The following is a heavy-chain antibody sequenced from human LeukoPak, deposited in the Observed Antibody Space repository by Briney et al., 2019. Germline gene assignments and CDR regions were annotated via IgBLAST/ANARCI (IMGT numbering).Heavy chain of an antibody. Sequence: PSETLSLTCTVSGGSISSYYWSWIRQPPGKGLEWIGYIYYSGSSNYNPSLKSRVTISVDTSKNQFSVKLSSVTAADTAVYYCASGGEQWPRSYYFDYWGQGTLVTVSS. CDR3: ASGGEQWPRSYYFDY. CDR2: IYYSGSS. D-gene: IGHD6-19*01. CDR1: GGSISSYY. V-gene: IGHV4-59*01. J-gene: IGHJ4*02.